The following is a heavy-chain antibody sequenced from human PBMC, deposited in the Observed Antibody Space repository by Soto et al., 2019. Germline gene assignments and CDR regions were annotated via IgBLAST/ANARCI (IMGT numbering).Heavy chain of an antibody. CDR2: ISAYNGNT. CDR3: ARVYSSGSYGENFDY. CDR1: GYTFTSYG. D-gene: IGHD1-26*01. V-gene: IGHV1-18*01. J-gene: IGHJ4*02. Sequence: QVQLVQSGAEVKKPWASVKVSCKASGYTFTSYGISWVRQAPGQGLEWMGWISAYNGNTNYAQKLQGRVTMTTDTTTNTATLELRSLRSDDXAVYYCARVYSSGSYGENFDYWGQGTLVTVSS.